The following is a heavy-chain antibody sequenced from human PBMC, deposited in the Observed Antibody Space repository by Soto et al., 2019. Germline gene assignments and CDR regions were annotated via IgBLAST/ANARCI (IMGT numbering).Heavy chain of an antibody. D-gene: IGHD4-17*01. CDR2: MNPNSGNT. CDR3: ARETGDYDAFDI. J-gene: IGHJ3*02. CDR1: GYTFTSYD. V-gene: IGHV1-8*01. Sequence: GASVKVSCKASGYTFTSYDINWVRQATGQGLEWMGWMNPNSGNTGYAQKFQGRVTMTRNTSISTAYMELSSLRSEGTAVYYCARETGDYDAFDIWGQGTMVTVSS.